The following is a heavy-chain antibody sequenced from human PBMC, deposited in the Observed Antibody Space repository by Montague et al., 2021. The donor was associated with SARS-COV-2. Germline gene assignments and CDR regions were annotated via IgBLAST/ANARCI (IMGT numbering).Heavy chain of an antibody. CDR1: GGSISSGSYY. Sequence: TLSLTCTVSGGSISSGSYYWSWIRQHPGKGLEWIGYIYYSGSSYYNPSLKSRVTISVDTSKNQFSLRLSSVTAADTAVYYCARARPSLIVVVNDFDFWGQGTLVTVSS. CDR3: ARARPSLIVVVNDFDF. V-gene: IGHV4-31*03. D-gene: IGHD2-21*01. CDR2: IYYSGSS. J-gene: IGHJ4*02.